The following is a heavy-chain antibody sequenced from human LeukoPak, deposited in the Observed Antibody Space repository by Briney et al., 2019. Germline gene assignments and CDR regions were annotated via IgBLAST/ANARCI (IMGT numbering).Heavy chain of an antibody. CDR1: GFTFSSYW. D-gene: IGHD1-26*01. CDR3: ARDKIVGATYFDY. J-gene: IGHJ4*02. Sequence: GGSLRLSCAASGFTFSSYWMSWVRQAPGKGLEWVANINQDGSEMYYVDSVKGRFTISRDNAKNSLYLQMNSLRAEDTAVYYCARDKIVGATYFDYWGQGAPVTVPS. V-gene: IGHV3-7*01. CDR2: INQDGSEM.